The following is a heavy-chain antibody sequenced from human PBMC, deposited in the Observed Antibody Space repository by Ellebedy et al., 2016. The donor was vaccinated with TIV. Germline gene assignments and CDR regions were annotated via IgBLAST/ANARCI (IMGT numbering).Heavy chain of an antibody. CDR1: GGSIGSGDYY. CDR3: AREGYISAFDI. D-gene: IGHD5-12*01. Sequence: SETLSLTXTVSGGSIGSGDYYWSWVRQPAGKGLEWIGRINTSSGRANYNPSLKSRVTMSVDTSKNQFSLQLNSVAAADTAVYYCAREGYISAFDIWGQGTIVTVSS. CDR2: INTSSGRA. V-gene: IGHV4-61*02. J-gene: IGHJ3*02.